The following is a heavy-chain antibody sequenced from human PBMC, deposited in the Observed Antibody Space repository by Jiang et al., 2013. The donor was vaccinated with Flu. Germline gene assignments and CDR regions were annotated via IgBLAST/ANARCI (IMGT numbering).Heavy chain of an antibody. V-gene: IGHV4-61*01. CDR3: ARDRGTYGYPLSFDY. Sequence: GPGLVKPSETLSLTCTVSGGSVSSGLYYWSWIRQPPGKGLEWIGYIYYSGSTNYSPSLKSRVTISVDTSKNQLSLKLNSVTAADTAVYYCARDRGTYGYPLSFDYWGQGTLVTVSS. D-gene: IGHD3-16*01. CDR1: GGSVSSGLYY. J-gene: IGHJ4*02. CDR2: IYYSGST.